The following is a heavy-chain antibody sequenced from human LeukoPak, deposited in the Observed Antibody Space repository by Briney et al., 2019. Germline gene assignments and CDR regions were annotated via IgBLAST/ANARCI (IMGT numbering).Heavy chain of an antibody. Sequence: PGGSLRLSCAASGFTFSSYGMRWVRQAPGKGLEWVAFIRYDGSNKYYADSVKGRFTISRDNSKNTLYLQMNSLRAEDTAVYYCAAITARPPAFDYWGQGTLVTVSS. CDR1: GFTFSSYG. CDR3: AAITARPPAFDY. CDR2: IRYDGSNK. V-gene: IGHV3-30*02. D-gene: IGHD6-6*01. J-gene: IGHJ4*02.